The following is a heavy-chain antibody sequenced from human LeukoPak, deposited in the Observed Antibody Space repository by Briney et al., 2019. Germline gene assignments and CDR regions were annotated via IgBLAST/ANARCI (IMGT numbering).Heavy chain of an antibody. CDR3: ARERGTYYYDSSGYSN. D-gene: IGHD3-22*01. CDR1: GYTFTGYY. J-gene: IGHJ4*02. Sequence: VASVKVSCKASGYTFTGYYMHWVRQAPGQGLEWMGIINPSGGSTSYAQKFQGRVTMTRDMSTSTVYMELSSLRSEDTAVYYCARERGTYYYDSSGYSNWGQGTLVTVSS. CDR2: INPSGGST. V-gene: IGHV1-46*01.